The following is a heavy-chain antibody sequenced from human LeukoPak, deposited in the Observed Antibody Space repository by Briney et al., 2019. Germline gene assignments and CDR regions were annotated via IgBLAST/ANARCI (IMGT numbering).Heavy chain of an antibody. D-gene: IGHD2-15*01. CDR2: ISYDGSNK. CDR3: ARPLVAATLFDY. V-gene: IGHV3-30*03. CDR1: GFTFSSYW. Sequence: GGSLRLSCAASGFTFSSYWMSWVRQAPGKGLEWVAVISYDGSNKYYADSVKGRFTISRDNSKNTLYLQMNSLRAEDTAVYYCARPLVAATLFDYWGQGTLVTVSS. J-gene: IGHJ4*02.